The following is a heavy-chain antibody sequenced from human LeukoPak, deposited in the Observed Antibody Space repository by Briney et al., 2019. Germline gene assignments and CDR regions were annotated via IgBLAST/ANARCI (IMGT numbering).Heavy chain of an antibody. CDR2: ISSSSSYI. CDR1: GFTFSSYS. CDR3: ARSGSRGYYYSPSNY. J-gene: IGHJ4*02. V-gene: IGHV3-21*01. D-gene: IGHD3-22*01. Sequence: GRSLRLSCAASGFTFSSYSMNWVRQAPGKGLEWVSSISSSSSYIYYADSVKGRFTISRDNAKNSLYLQMNSLRAEDTAVYYCARSGSRGYYYSPSNYWGQGTLVTVSS.